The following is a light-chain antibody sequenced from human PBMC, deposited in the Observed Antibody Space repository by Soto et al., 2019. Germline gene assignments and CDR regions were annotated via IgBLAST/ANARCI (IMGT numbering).Light chain of an antibody. J-gene: IGKJ1*01. CDR1: RSINSN. CDR3: QQYHFWWT. Sequence: IVMTQSPATLSVSPGERATLSCRASRSINSNLAWYQRKPGQAPRLFMYEASTRATGVPARFSGSGSGTEFTLTISSLQSEDFAVYYCQQYHFWWTFGQGTKVEI. CDR2: EAS. V-gene: IGKV3-15*01.